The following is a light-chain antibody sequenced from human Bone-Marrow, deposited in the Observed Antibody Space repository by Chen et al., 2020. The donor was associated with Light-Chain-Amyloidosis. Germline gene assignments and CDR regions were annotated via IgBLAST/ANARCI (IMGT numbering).Light chain of an antibody. J-gene: IGKJ1*01. Sequence: DIQITQSPSTLSASVGDRVTITCRTSQTINNWVAWYQQKPGKAPKLLIYKASSLESGVPSRFSGSGSRTKFTLTISSLQPNDFATYYCQQYNSYSRTFGQGTKVEI. V-gene: IGKV1-5*03. CDR3: QQYNSYSRT. CDR1: QTINNW. CDR2: KAS.